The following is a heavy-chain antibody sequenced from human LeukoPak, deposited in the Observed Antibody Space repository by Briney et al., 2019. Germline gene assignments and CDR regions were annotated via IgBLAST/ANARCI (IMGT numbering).Heavy chain of an antibody. D-gene: IGHD3-16*01. J-gene: IGHJ2*01. CDR1: GLTFIDYA. V-gene: IGHV3-23*01. Sequence: GGSLRLSCAASGLTFIDYAMSWVRQAPGKGLEWVSCVPGRGETTFYADSVKGRFTISRDNSKNTRYLQMNSLRAEDTAVYYCTKGGLRYFDLWGRGTLVTVSS. CDR2: VPGRGETT. CDR3: TKGGLRYFDL.